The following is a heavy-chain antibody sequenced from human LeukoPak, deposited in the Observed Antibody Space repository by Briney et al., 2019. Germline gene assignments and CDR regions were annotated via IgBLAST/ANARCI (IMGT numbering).Heavy chain of an antibody. CDR3: ARGHIAVAGNNFDH. CDR1: GGSISSYY. D-gene: IGHD6-13*01. Sequence: SETLSLTCTVSGGSISSYYWSWIRQPAGKGLEWIGRIYSSGSTNYNPSLKSRVTMSVDTSKNQFSLNLSSVTAADTAVYYCARGHIAVAGNNFDHWGQGTLVTVSS. V-gene: IGHV4-4*07. CDR2: IYSSGST. J-gene: IGHJ4*02.